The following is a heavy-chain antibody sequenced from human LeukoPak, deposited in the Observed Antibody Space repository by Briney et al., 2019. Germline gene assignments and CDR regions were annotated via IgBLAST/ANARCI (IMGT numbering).Heavy chain of an antibody. CDR1: GFTFSDYY. CDR2: ISSSGSTK. D-gene: IGHD5-12*01. J-gene: IGHJ4*02. Sequence: GGSLRLSCAASGFTFSDYYRSWIRQAPGKGLEGVAYISSSGSTKYYADPVKGGFTIVRENAKKSLYLHMNSLRAEHTAVYYCARVATPQLAYEDYWGQGPLLTVSS. CDR3: ARVATPQLAYEDY. V-gene: IGHV3-11*01.